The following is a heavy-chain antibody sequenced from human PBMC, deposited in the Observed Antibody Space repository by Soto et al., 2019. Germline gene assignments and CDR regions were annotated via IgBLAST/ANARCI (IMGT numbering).Heavy chain of an antibody. Sequence: QITLKESGPTLVKPTQTLTLTCTFSGLSLSTSGVGVAWIRQPPGKALEWLALIYWGDDKRYRPSLASRLTITKDTSNNPLVLTLTNMDSVDTATYYCAYLPCSGGSCYWFSFSGMDVWGQGTTVTVSS. CDR2: IYWGDDK. CDR3: AYLPCSGGSCYWFSFSGMDV. J-gene: IGHJ6*02. CDR1: GLSLSTSGVG. D-gene: IGHD2-15*01. V-gene: IGHV2-5*02.